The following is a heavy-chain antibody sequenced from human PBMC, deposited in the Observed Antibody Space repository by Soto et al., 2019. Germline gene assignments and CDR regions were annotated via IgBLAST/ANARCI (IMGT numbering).Heavy chain of an antibody. CDR3: AKWRGDPVVDRYYYGMDV. CDR2: IKEDGSEK. Sequence: VSLRLSCAPSGFTFSSYWMTWVRQAPGKGLEWVANIKEDGSEKNYVDSVKGRFTISRDNAKNSLYLQMNSLRAEDTAVYYCAKWRGDPVVDRYYYGMDVWGQGTTVTVSS. CDR1: GFTFSSYW. J-gene: IGHJ6*02. D-gene: IGHD2-2*01. V-gene: IGHV3-7*03.